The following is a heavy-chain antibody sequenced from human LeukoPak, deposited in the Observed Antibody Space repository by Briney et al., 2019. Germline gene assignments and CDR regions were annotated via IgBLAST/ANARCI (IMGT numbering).Heavy chain of an antibody. CDR2: ITGTGGST. CDR1: GFSLSTYG. Sequence: GGSLRLSCAASGFSLSTYGVSWVRQPPGKGLEWVSGITGTGGSTYYADSVKGRFTVSRDTSKNTLYLQMNSLRAEDTAVYYCAKDIRKAVAGSIFDYWGQGTLVTVSS. J-gene: IGHJ4*02. D-gene: IGHD6-19*01. V-gene: IGHV3-23*01. CDR3: AKDIRKAVAGSIFDY.